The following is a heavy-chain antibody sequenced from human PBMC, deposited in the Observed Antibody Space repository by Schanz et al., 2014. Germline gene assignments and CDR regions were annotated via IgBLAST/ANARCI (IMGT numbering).Heavy chain of an antibody. CDR2: ISHSGGSK. CDR3: ARGIDVSDFWSGSPPKGGANDY. CDR1: GFTFNSYA. V-gene: IGHV3-23*04. D-gene: IGHD3-3*01. J-gene: IGHJ4*02. Sequence: VHLVESGGGVVQFVRSLRLSCAASGFTFNSYAMTWVRQAPGKGLEWVSSISHSGGSKYYADSVKRRFTISRDISKNTLHLQVTSLRAEDTAVYYCARGIDVSDFWSGSPPKGGANDYWGQGTLVTVSS.